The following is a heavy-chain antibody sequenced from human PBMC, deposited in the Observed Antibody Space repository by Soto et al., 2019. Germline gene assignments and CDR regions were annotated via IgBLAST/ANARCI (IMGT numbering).Heavy chain of an antibody. CDR2: INGRGNYI. D-gene: IGHD1-26*01. Sequence: GGSLRLSCASSGFTFSTYTMNWVRQAPGKGLEWVSSINGRGNYIYYAESVKGRFTISRDNAKNSPYLQMDRLRAEDTALYYCVREDGKVGTNSAFDYWGLGALVTVSS. J-gene: IGHJ4*02. CDR3: VREDGKVGTNSAFDY. V-gene: IGHV3-21*01. CDR1: GFTFSTYT.